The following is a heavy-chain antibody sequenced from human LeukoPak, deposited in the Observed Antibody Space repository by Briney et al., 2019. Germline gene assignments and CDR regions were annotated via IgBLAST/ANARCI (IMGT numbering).Heavy chain of an antibody. CDR3: AKPQD. CDR2: ISYDGSNK. V-gene: IGHV3-30*18. Sequence: PGRSLRLSCAASGFTFSSYGMHWVRQAPGKGLEWVAVISYDGSNKYYADSVKGRFTISRDNSKNTLYLQMNSLRAEDTALYYCAKPQDWGQGTMVTVSS. CDR1: GFTFSSYG. J-gene: IGHJ3*01.